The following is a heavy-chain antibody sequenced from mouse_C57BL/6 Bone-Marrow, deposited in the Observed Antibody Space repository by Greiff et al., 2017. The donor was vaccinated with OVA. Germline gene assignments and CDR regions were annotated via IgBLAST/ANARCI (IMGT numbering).Heavy chain of an antibody. V-gene: IGHV1-53*01. CDR2: INPSNGGT. D-gene: IGHD1-1*01. CDR3: ARGGGYYGFFDY. J-gene: IGHJ2*01. CDR1: GYTFTSYW. Sequence: QVQLQQPGTELVKPGASVKLSCKASGYTFTSYWMHWVKQRPGQGLEWIGNINPSNGGTNYNEKFKSKATLTVDKSSSTAYMQLSSLTSEDSAVYDCARGGGYYGFFDYWGQGTTLTVSS.